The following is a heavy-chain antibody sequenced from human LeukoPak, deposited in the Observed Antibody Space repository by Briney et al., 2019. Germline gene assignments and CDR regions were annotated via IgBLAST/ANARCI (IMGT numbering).Heavy chain of an antibody. CDR2: ISGSGGST. V-gene: IGHV3-23*01. CDR1: GLTFSSYA. CDR3: AKGLRSSNYYYGMDV. Sequence: GGSLRLSCAASGLTFSSYAMSWVRQAPGKGLEWVSAISGSGGSTYYADSVKGRFTISRDNSKNTLYLQMNSLRAEDTAVYYCAKGLRSSNYYYGMDVWGLGTTVTVSS. D-gene: IGHD6-13*01. J-gene: IGHJ6*02.